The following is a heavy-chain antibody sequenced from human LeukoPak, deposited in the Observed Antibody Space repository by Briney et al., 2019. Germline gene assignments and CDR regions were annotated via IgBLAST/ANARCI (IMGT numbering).Heavy chain of an antibody. D-gene: IGHD3-16*01. Sequence: ASVKVSCKASGYTFTSYYMHWVRQAPGQGLEWMGWINTYNANTNYAQKLQGRVTMTTDTSTSTAYMELRSLRSDDTAVYYCAKDRLGLQDAFDIWGQGTMVTVSS. CDR1: GYTFTSYY. V-gene: IGHV1-18*04. J-gene: IGHJ3*02. CDR2: INTYNANT. CDR3: AKDRLGLQDAFDI.